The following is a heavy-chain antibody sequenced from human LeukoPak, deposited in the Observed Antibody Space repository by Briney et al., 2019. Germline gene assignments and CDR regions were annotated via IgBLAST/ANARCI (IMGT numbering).Heavy chain of an antibody. J-gene: IGHJ4*02. CDR2: IYPRDGST. Sequence: ASVKVSCKASGYTFTSNYIHWVRQAPGQGLEWMGMIYPRDGSTSYAQKFQGRVTVTRDTSTSTVHMELSGLRAEDTAVYYCARDQEGFDYWGQGTLVTVSS. V-gene: IGHV1-46*01. CDR1: GYTFTSNY. CDR3: ARDQEGFDY.